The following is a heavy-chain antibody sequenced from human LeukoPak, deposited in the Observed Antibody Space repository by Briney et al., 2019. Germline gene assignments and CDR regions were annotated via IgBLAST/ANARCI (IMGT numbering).Heavy chain of an antibody. CDR2: ISSSSSYI. Sequence: PGGSLRLSCAASGFTFSSYSMNWVRRAPGKGLEWVSSISSSSSYIYYADSVKGRFTISRDNAKNSLYLQMNSLRAEDTAVYYCAGGLVWELLHSAFDIWGQGTMVTVSS. V-gene: IGHV3-21*01. D-gene: IGHD1-26*01. CDR1: GFTFSSYS. J-gene: IGHJ3*02. CDR3: AGGLVWELLHSAFDI.